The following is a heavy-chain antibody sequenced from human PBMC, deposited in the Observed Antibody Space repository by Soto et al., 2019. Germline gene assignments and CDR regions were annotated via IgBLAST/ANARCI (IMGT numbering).Heavy chain of an antibody. J-gene: IGHJ6*02. D-gene: IGHD6-13*01. V-gene: IGHV4-30-4*01. CDR3: GRAHRDLQQLAHYYYSMDV. CDR2: IHYSGST. CDR1: GGSISSGDYY. Sequence: PSETLSLTCTVSGGSISSGDYYWSWIRQPPGKGLEWIGYIHYSGSTYHNPSLKSRVTISVDTSKNQFSLKLTSVTAADTAVCYCGRAHRDLQQLAHYYYSMDVWGQGTTVTVSS.